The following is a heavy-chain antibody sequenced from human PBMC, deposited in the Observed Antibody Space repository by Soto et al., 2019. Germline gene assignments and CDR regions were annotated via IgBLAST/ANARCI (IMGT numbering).Heavy chain of an antibody. D-gene: IGHD2-15*01. V-gene: IGHV1-46*01. Sequence: ASVKVSCKASGYTFTSYYMHWVRQAPGQGLEWMGIINPSGGSTSYAQKLQGRVTMTRDTSTSTVYMELSSLRSEDTAVYYCARTGYCSGGSCYTHYGMDVWGQGTTVTSP. J-gene: IGHJ6*02. CDR2: INPSGGST. CDR3: ARTGYCSGGSCYTHYGMDV. CDR1: GYTFTSYY.